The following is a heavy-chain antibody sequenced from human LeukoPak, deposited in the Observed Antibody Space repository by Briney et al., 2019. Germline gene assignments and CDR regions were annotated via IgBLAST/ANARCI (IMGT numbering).Heavy chain of an antibody. D-gene: IGHD6-19*01. Sequence: GGSLRLSCTASGFTFSDYSLSWIRQSPGKGLEWISYITSGGGSIFYADFVEGRFTISRDNAENSLYLQLNSLRDEDTAVYYCARDLGSGRDYWGQGTLVTVSS. CDR3: ARDLGSGRDY. J-gene: IGHJ4*02. V-gene: IGHV3-11*01. CDR2: ITSGGGSI. CDR1: GFTFSDYS.